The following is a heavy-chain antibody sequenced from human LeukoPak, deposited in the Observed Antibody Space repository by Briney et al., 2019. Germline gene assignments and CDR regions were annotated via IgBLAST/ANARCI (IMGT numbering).Heavy chain of an antibody. CDR3: ARDGESCSRNSCCRYYYYMGV. CDR1: GYTFTDYH. Sequence: ASMKVSCKASGYTFTDYHIHWVRQAPGQGLECVGWINPKNGDTTYTQKFQGRVTMTSDTSITTAYMELTRLRSDDTAVYYCARDGESCSRNSCCRYYYYMGVWGKGTTVIVSS. D-gene: IGHD7-27*01. J-gene: IGHJ6*03. CDR2: INPKNGDT. V-gene: IGHV1-2*02.